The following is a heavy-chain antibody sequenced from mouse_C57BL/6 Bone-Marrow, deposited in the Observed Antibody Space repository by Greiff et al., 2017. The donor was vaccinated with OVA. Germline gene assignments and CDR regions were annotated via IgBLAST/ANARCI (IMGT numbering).Heavy chain of an antibody. Sequence: VKLQQPGAELVKPGASVKLSCKASGYTFTSYWMQWVKQRPGQGLEWIGEIDPSDSYTNYNQKFKGKATLTVDTSSSTAYMQLSSLTSEDSAVYYCAREELGRDFDYWGQGTTLTVSS. J-gene: IGHJ2*01. V-gene: IGHV1-50*01. CDR3: AREELGRDFDY. CDR2: IDPSDSYT. CDR1: GYTFTSYW. D-gene: IGHD4-1*01.